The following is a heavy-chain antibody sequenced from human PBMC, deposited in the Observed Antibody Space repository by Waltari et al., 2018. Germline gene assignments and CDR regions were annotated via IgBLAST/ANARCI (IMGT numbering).Heavy chain of an antibody. J-gene: IGHJ3*01. CDR2: ISYTGAT. V-gene: IGHV4-39*01. CDR3: ATYIGASIGTAAFDV. Sequence: AWILQAPGQGLEWVGTISYTGATYNSPSLTSRVTMSRDTSKNQLSLKLGSVTAADTAVYYCATYIGASIGTAAFDVWGRGTMVIVSS. D-gene: IGHD5-12*01.